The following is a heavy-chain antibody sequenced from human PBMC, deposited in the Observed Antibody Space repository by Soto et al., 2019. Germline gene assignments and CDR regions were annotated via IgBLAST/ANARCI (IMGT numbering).Heavy chain of an antibody. Sequence: GGSLRLSCAASGFTFSSYAMSWVRQAPGKGLEWVSGISGSGGITYYADSVKGRFTISRDNSKNTLYLQLNSLRAEDTAVYYCAKIAPRWQSYYFDYWGQGTLVTVSS. CDR1: GFTFSSYA. D-gene: IGHD4-17*01. CDR2: ISGSGGIT. J-gene: IGHJ4*02. CDR3: AKIAPRWQSYYFDY. V-gene: IGHV3-23*01.